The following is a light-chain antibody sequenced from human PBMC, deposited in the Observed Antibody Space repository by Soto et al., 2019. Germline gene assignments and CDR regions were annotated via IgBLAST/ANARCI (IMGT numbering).Light chain of an antibody. CDR3: QQYDILPIT. Sequence: DIQMTQSPSSLSASVGDRVTITCRASQTISTYLNWYQQKPGKAPKLLIHDASILQTGVPSRFSGSGSGTDFTFTITSLQPEDIATYYCQQYDILPITFGGGTKVEIK. J-gene: IGKJ4*01. V-gene: IGKV1-33*01. CDR1: QTISTY. CDR2: DAS.